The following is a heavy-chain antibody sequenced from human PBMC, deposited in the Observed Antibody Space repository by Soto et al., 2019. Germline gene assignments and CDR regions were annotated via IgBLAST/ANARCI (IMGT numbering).Heavy chain of an antibody. V-gene: IGHV5-10-1*01. J-gene: IGHJ6*02. CDR2: IDPSDSYT. D-gene: IGHD6-6*01. CDR3: ARPYSSSSYYYYGMDV. Sequence: GESLKISCKGSGYSFTSYWISWVRQMPGKGLEWMERIDPSDSYTNYSPSFQGHVTISADKSISTAYLQWSSLKASDTAMYYCARPYSSSSYYYYGMDVWGQGTTVTLSS. CDR1: GYSFTSYW.